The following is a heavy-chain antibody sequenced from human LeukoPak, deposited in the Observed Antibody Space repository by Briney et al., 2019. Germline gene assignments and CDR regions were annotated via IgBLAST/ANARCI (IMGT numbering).Heavy chain of an antibody. CDR2: MKQDGSDK. Sequence: GGSLRLSCAASGFTFSTHWMSWVRQAPGKGLEWVANMKQDGSDKYYVDSVKGRFTISRDNAKNSLYLQMNSLRAEDTALYYCAKAYGSGSYWGVYYFDYWGQGTLVTVSS. V-gene: IGHV3-7*03. CDR1: GFTFSTHW. CDR3: AKAYGSGSYWGVYYFDY. J-gene: IGHJ4*02. D-gene: IGHD3-10*01.